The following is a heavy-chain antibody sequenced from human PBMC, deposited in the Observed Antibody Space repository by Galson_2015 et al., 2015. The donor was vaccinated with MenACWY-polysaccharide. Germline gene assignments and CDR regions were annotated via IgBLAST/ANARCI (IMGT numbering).Heavy chain of an antibody. CDR3: AKVTEMASSRRPFDV. D-gene: IGHD5-24*01. J-gene: IGHJ3*01. CDR1: GFTFGSYA. Sequence: SLRLSCAASGFTFGSYAMGWVRQAPGKGLEWVSPIGGSGLTTFYAESVKGRFTISRDNAQNILSLQMNSLRADDTARYFCAKVTEMASSRRPFDVWGQGTMVTVSS. V-gene: IGHV3-23*01. CDR2: IGGSGLTT.